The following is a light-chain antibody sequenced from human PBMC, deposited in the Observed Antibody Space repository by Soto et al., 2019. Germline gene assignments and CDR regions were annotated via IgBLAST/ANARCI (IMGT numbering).Light chain of an antibody. CDR1: QGISNN. CDR3: QQLNSFTIT. V-gene: IGKV1-27*01. Sequence: DIQMTQSPSSLYASVGDRVTITCRASQGISNNLAWYQQKPGKVPKLLIYAASTLHSGVSSRFSGSGSGTEFTLTISSLQPEDFATYYCQQLNSFTITFGQGTRLEIK. J-gene: IGKJ5*01. CDR2: AAS.